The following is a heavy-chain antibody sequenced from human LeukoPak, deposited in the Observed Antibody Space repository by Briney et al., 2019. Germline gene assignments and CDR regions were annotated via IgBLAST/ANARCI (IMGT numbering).Heavy chain of an antibody. Sequence: PGGSLRLSCAASGFTFSSYAMTWVRQAPGKGLEWVSRISGSGGSTYDADSVKGRFTISRDNSKNTLYLQMNSLRVEDTAIYYCAKVKPVISIVGARGFDYWGQGTLVTVSS. V-gene: IGHV3-23*01. CDR2: ISGSGGST. D-gene: IGHD1-26*01. CDR1: GFTFSSYA. J-gene: IGHJ4*02. CDR3: AKVKPVISIVGARGFDY.